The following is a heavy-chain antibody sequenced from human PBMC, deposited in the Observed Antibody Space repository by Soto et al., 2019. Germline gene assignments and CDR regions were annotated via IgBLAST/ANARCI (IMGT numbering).Heavy chain of an antibody. CDR3: ATYEFQWLSRREIAY. V-gene: IGHV1-24*01. Sequence: ASVKVSCKVSGYTLTELSMHWVRQAPGKGLEWMGGFDPEDGEIIYAKKFQGRVTMTEDTSTDTAYMELSSLRSEDTAVYYCATYEFQWLSRREIAYWGQGTLVTVSS. D-gene: IGHD3-22*01. CDR2: FDPEDGEI. J-gene: IGHJ4*02. CDR1: GYTLTELS.